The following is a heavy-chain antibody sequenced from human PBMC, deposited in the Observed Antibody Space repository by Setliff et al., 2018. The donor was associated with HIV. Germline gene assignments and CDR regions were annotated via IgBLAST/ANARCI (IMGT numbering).Heavy chain of an antibody. CDR1: GFTFSSYW. CDR3: AGGAYLYADRHQAEYFQH. D-gene: IGHD4-17*01. J-gene: IGHJ1*01. V-gene: IGHV3-21*01. CDR2: ISTTGSDR. Sequence: PGGSLRLSCAASGFTFSSYWMYWVRQAPGKGLVWVSSISTTGSDRCYTDSVNGRFTISRDNSKNTWSLQINSLRGEDTAVYYCAGGAYLYADRHQAEYFQHWGQGTLVTVSS.